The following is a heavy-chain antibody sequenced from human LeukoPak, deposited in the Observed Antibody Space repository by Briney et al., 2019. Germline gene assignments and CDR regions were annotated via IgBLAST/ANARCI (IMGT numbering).Heavy chain of an antibody. V-gene: IGHV4-59*01. CDR2: IYYSGSTYYSGST. Sequence: SETLSLTCTVSGGSISSYYWTWIRQPPGKGLEWIGYIYYSGSTYYSGSTNYNPSLKSRVTISVDTSKNQFSLKLSSVTAADTAVYYCARDVGATREYFDYWGQGTLVTVSS. CDR1: GGSISSYY. J-gene: IGHJ4*02. D-gene: IGHD1-26*01. CDR3: ARDVGATREYFDY.